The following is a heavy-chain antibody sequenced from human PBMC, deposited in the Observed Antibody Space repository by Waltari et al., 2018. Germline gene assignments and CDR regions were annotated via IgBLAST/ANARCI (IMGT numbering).Heavy chain of an antibody. Sequence: QVQLQQWGAGLLKPSETLSLTCAVYGGSFSGYYWSWIRQPPGKGLEWIGEINHSGSTTYNPSLKIRVTISVDTSKNQFSLMLSSVTAADTAVYYCARQADGGSYYYYMDVWGKGTTVTISS. CDR2: INHSGST. CDR1: GGSFSGYY. D-gene: IGHD3-16*01. J-gene: IGHJ6*03. V-gene: IGHV4-34*01. CDR3: ARQADGGSYYYYMDV.